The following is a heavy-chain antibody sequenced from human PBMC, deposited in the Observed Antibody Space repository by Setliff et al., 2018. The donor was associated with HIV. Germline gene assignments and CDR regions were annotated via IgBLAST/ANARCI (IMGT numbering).Heavy chain of an antibody. CDR2: IYYSGST. D-gene: IGHD3-16*01. V-gene: IGHV4-59*01. J-gene: IGHJ4*02. CDR3: ARDTGEYRFDY. CDR1: GGSISSYY. Sequence: PSETLSLTCTVSGGSISSYYWTWIRQPPGKGLEWIGYIYYSGSTNYNPSLKSRVTISVDTSKNQFSLKLSSVTAADTAVYYCARDTGEYRFDYWGQGTLVTV.